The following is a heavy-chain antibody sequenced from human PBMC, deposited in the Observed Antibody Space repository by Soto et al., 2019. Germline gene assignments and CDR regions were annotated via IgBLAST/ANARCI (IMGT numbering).Heavy chain of an antibody. J-gene: IGHJ5*02. CDR3: ARGFPNHYDSSWGWFDP. CDR2: IYHSGST. Sequence: PSETLSLTCAVSGGSISSGGYSWSWIRQPPGKGLGWIGYIYHSGSTYYNPSLKSRVTISVDTSKNQFSLKLSSVTAADTAVYYCARGFPNHYDSSWGWFDPWGQGTLVTVSS. V-gene: IGHV4-30-2*01. D-gene: IGHD3-22*01. CDR1: GGSISSGGYS.